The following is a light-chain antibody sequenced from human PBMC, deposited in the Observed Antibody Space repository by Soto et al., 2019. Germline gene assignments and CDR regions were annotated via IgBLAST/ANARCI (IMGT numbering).Light chain of an antibody. CDR3: HQYYRTPLT. Sequence: DIVMTQSPDSLAVSLGERATINCKSSQRVLYSSNNKNYLSWYQQKPGQPPKLLIYWASTREYGVPDRLSGSGSGTDFTLTISSLQAEDVAVYYCHQYYRTPLTFGGGTKVEIK. CDR2: WAS. CDR1: QRVLYSSNNKNY. J-gene: IGKJ4*01. V-gene: IGKV4-1*01.